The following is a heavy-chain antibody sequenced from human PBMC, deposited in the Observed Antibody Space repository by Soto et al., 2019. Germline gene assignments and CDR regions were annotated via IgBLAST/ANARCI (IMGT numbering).Heavy chain of an antibody. Sequence: ASVKVSCKASGYTFTSYDINWVRQATGQGLEWMGWMNPNSGNTGYAQKFQGRVTMTRNTYISTAYMELSSLRSEDTAVYYCARAGPSSSWYGGYYYGIDVWGQGTTVTSP. D-gene: IGHD6-13*01. CDR1: GYTFTSYD. J-gene: IGHJ6*02. CDR2: MNPNSGNT. CDR3: ARAGPSSSWYGGYYYGIDV. V-gene: IGHV1-8*01.